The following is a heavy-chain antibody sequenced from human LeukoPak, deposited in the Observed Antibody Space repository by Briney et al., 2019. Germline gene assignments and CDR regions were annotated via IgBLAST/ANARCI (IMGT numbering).Heavy chain of an antibody. CDR1: GYTFTAYY. CDR2: MDPVSGGT. D-gene: IGHD2-15*01. Sequence: ASVKVSCKASGYTFTAYYIHWVRQAPGQGLEWMGWMDPVSGGTNYAQRFQGRVTMTRDSSISTAYMQLSSLRSDDTADTAVYYCARGVGSSWLEPWGQGTLVTVSS. CDR3: ARGVGSSWLEP. V-gene: IGHV1-2*02. J-gene: IGHJ5*02.